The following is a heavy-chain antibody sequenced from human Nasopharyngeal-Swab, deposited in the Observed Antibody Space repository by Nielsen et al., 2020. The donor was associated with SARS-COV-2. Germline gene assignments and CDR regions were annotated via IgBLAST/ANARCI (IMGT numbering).Heavy chain of an antibody. Sequence: ESLKISCAASGFTFSDYYMSWIRQPPGKGLEWIGYIYYSGSTNYNPSLKSRVTISVDTSKNQFSLKLSSVTAADTAVYYCARDSRYYYYGMDVWGQGTTVTVSS. J-gene: IGHJ6*02. V-gene: IGHV4-59*13. CDR3: ARDSRYYYYGMDV. CDR2: IYYSGST. CDR1: GFTFSDYY.